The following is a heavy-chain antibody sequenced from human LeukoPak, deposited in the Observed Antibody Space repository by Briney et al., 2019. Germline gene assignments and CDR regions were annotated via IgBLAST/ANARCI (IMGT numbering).Heavy chain of an antibody. J-gene: IGHJ4*02. CDR2: IKSKTDGGTT. CDR3: TTYHYYETSGYTFDY. Sequence: KPGGSLRLSCVASGFTFSKAWMHWVRQAPGKGLEWVGRIKSKTDGGTTDYAAPLKGKFTISRDDSKSTVYLQMYSLESEDTAMYYCTTYHYYETSGYTFDYWGQGTVVTVSS. CDR1: GFTFSKAW. V-gene: IGHV3-15*01. D-gene: IGHD3-22*01.